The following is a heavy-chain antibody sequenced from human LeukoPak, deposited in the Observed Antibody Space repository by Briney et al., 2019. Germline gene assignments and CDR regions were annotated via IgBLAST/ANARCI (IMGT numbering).Heavy chain of an antibody. CDR2: IYSGDNT. D-gene: IGHD5-12*01. J-gene: IGHJ4*02. CDR1: GFTFSSYA. V-gene: IGHV3-66*01. CDR3: ARDRGSGYDPGYFDY. Sequence: GGSLRLSCAASGFTFSSYAMNWVRQAPGKGLEWVSIIYSGDNTYYADSVKGRFTISRDNSKNTLYLQMNSLRVEDTAVYYCARDRGSGYDPGYFDYWGQGTLVTVSS.